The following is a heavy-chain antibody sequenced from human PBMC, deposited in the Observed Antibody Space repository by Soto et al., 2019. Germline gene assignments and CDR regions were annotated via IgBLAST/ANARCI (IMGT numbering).Heavy chain of an antibody. V-gene: IGHV3-23*01. CDR2: ISGSGGST. J-gene: IGHJ3*02. D-gene: IGHD2-2*01. Sequence: PGGSLRLSCAAPGFTFSSYAMSWVRQAPGKGLEWVSAISGSGGSTYYADSVKGRFTISRDNSKNTLYLQMNSLRAEDTAVYYCAKDRVVVPAAMTSRDAFDIWGQGTMVTVSS. CDR3: AKDRVVVPAAMTSRDAFDI. CDR1: GFTFSSYA.